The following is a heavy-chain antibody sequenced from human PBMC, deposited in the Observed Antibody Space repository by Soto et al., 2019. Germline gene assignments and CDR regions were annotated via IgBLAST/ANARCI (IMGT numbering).Heavy chain of an antibody. CDR2: ISAYNGDT. CDR1: GYTFTSYG. J-gene: IGHJ6*02. CDR3: ARRAAPMDV. Sequence: QVQLVQSGAEVKKPGASVKVSCKASGYTFTSYGISWVRQAPGQGLEWMGWISAYNGDTKYAQKLQGRVTMTTDTSTGIAYMVLGSLRSDDAGVYYCARRAAPMDVWGQGATVTVSS. V-gene: IGHV1-18*01.